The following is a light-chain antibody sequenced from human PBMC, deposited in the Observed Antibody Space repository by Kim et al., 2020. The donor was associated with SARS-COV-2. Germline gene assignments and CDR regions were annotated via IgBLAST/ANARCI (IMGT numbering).Light chain of an antibody. CDR3: QQYHSYPET. CDR2: NAS. V-gene: IGKV1-5*01. CDR1: QSITSW. J-gene: IGKJ1*01. Sequence: GDRVTITCRASQSITSWLAWYQQKPGRAPKLLIYNASILQNGVPSRFSGSGSGTEFTLTISSLQPDDSATYYCQQYHSYPETFGQGTKVDIK.